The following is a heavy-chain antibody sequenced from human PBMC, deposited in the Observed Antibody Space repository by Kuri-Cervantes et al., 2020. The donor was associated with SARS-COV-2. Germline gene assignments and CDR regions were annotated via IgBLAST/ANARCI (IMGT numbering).Heavy chain of an antibody. D-gene: IGHD3-10*01. J-gene: IGHJ4*02. Sequence: SETLSLTCTVSGGSISSSSYYWGWIRQPPGKGLEWIGSIYYSGSTYYNPSLKSRVTISVDTSKNHFSLRLSSLTAADAAVYYCATLPGRGDYYTSGTVSDNWGQGTLVTVSS. CDR2: IYYSGST. CDR1: GGSISSSSYY. CDR3: ATLPGRGDYYTSGTVSDN. V-gene: IGHV4-39*02.